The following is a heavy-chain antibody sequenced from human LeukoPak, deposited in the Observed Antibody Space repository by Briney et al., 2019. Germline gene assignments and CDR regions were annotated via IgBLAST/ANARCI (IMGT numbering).Heavy chain of an antibody. CDR2: INPNSDFT. Sequence: ASVTVSCKASGYTFTVYYMHWVRQAPGQGREWMGWINPNSDFTNFALNFQGRVTMTSDTAISTAYMELSRLRSDDTAVYYCARAISGGSPITASDYWGQGTLVTVSS. J-gene: IGHJ4*02. V-gene: IGHV1-2*02. D-gene: IGHD2-15*01. CDR1: GYTFTVYY. CDR3: ARAISGGSPITASDY.